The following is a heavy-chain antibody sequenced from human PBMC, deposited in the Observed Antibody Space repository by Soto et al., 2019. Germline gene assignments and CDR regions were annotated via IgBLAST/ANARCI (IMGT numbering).Heavy chain of an antibody. V-gene: IGHV4-38-2*02. D-gene: IGHD3-9*01. J-gene: IGHJ4*02. CDR3: AREGYDVLTTSVGGLFDY. CDR1: HYSISSDYY. CDR2: IYHSGST. Sequence: SETLSLTCAISHYSISSDYYWGWIRQPPGKGLEWIGTIYHSGSTYYSPSLKSRVTISVDTSKNQFSLRLSSVTAADTAVYYCAREGYDVLTTSVGGLFDYWRQRTLVTVSS.